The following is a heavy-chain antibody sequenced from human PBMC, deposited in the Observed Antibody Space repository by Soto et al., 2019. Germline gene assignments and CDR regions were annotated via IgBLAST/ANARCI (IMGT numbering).Heavy chain of an antibody. CDR1: GGSIGSYH. CDR3: ARDTVLTGMFDL. J-gene: IGHJ5*02. V-gene: IGHV4-59*01. D-gene: IGHD4-17*01. CDR2: VYYTGTT. Sequence: SETLSLTCTVSGGSIGSYHWSWVRQPPGKGLEWIASVYYTGTTNYNPSLGSRVTISIDAPENQISLKLASVTAADTAFYYCARDTVLTGMFDLWGQGTLVTVSS.